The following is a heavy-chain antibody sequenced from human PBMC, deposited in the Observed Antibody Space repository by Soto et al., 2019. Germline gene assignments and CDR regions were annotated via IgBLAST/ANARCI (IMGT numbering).Heavy chain of an antibody. CDR1: GYTFTSYY. D-gene: IGHD5-12*01. J-gene: IGHJ6*02. V-gene: IGHV1-46*01. CDR3: ARGNGSGYDRTHYYCYDMDV. Sequence: RASVKVSCKASGYTFTSYYMHWVRQAPGQGLEWMGIINPSGGSTSYAQKFQGRVTMTRDTSTSTVYMELSSLRSEDTAVYYCARGNGSGYDRTHYYCYDMDVWGQGTTVTVSS. CDR2: INPSGGST.